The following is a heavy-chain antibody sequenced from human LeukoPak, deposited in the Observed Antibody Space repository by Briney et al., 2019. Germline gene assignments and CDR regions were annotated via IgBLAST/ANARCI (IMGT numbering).Heavy chain of an antibody. V-gene: IGHV4-34*01. CDR1: GGSFSGYY. D-gene: IGHD3-22*01. Sequence: SETLSLTCAVYGGSFSGYYWSWIRPPPGKGLEWIGEINHSGSTNYNPSLKSRGTISVDTSKNQFSLKLSSVTAADTAVYYCARRIVVVTHKWFDPWGQGTLVTVSS. CDR2: INHSGST. J-gene: IGHJ5*02. CDR3: ARRIVVVTHKWFDP.